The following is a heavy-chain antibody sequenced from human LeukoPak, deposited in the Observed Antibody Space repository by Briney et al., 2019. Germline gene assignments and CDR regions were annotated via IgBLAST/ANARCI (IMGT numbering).Heavy chain of an antibody. CDR1: GGSISSGSYY. CDR2: IYTSGST. V-gene: IGHV4-61*02. CDR3: ARDGWNYGSFDY. Sequence: SETLSLTCTVSGGSISSGSYYWSWIRQPAGKGLEWIGRIYTSGSTNYNPSLKSRVTISVDTSKNQFSLKLSSVTAADTAVYYCARDGWNYGSFDYWGQGTLVTVSS. J-gene: IGHJ4*02. D-gene: IGHD1-7*01.